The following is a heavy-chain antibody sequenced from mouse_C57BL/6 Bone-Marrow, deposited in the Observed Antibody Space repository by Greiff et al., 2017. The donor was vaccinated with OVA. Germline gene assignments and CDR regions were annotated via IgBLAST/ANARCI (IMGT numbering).Heavy chain of an antibody. CDR3: ARQWYFDV. CDR2: IWRDGST. CDR1: GFSLTSYG. Sequence: QVQLQESGPGLVAPSPSLSITCTASGFSLTSYGVHWVRQPPGKGLEWLVVIWRDGSTTYKSALKTRLSISNDNSKSQVFIKMNSLQTDDTAMYCCARQWYFDVWGTGTTVTVSS. J-gene: IGHJ1*03. V-gene: IGHV2-6-1*01.